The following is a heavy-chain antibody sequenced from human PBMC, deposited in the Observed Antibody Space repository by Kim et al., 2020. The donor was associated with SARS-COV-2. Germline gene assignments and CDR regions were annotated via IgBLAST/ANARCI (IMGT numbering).Heavy chain of an antibody. Sequence: SETLSLTCAVYGGSFSGYYWSWIRQPPGKGLEWIGEINHSGSTNYNPSLKSRVTISVDTSKNQFSLKLSSVTAADTAVYYCARGGPQIVVVPAATRNDYWGQGTLVPVSS. CDR3: ARGGPQIVVVPAATRNDY. CDR2: INHSGST. J-gene: IGHJ4*02. D-gene: IGHD2-2*01. V-gene: IGHV4-34*01. CDR1: GGSFSGYY.